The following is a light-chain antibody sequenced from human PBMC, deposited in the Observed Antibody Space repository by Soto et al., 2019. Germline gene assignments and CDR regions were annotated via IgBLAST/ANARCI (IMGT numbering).Light chain of an antibody. V-gene: IGKV1-5*03. CDR2: KAS. J-gene: IGKJ2*01. Sequence: DIAMTQSPSTLSASVGDRVTITCRATQSLNIWLAWYQQKPGKAPKLLISKASSLESGVPSRFSGSGSGTEFSLTISSLQPDDFATYYCQQFVSYPYTFGQGTKLEIK. CDR1: QSLNIW. CDR3: QQFVSYPYT.